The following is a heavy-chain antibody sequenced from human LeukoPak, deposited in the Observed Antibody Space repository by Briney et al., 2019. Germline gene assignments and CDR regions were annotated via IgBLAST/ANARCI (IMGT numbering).Heavy chain of an antibody. CDR3: ATRTPQVPPLGY. J-gene: IGHJ4*02. Sequence: GGSLRLSCAASGFTFRSYTMNWVRQAPGKGLEWVSSISSSTTYIYYADSVKGRFTISRDNAKNSLYLQMNSLRAEDTAVYYCATRTPQVPPLGYWGQGTLVTVSS. CDR1: GFTFRSYT. CDR2: ISSSTTYI. V-gene: IGHV3-21*01. D-gene: IGHD3-16*01.